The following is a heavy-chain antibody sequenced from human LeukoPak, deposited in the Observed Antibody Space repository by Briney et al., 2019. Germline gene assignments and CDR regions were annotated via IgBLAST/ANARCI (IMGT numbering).Heavy chain of an antibody. CDR3: AKDRGGGYSSSSTGFDY. J-gene: IGHJ4*02. V-gene: IGHV3-23*01. D-gene: IGHD6-6*01. Sequence: GGSLRLSCAASGFTISSYAMSWVRQAPGKGLEWVSTISSSGGRTYYADSVKGRFTISRDNSNNTLFLQMNSLRAEDTAVFYCAKDRGGGYSSSSTGFDYWGQGTLVTVSS. CDR1: GFTISSYA. CDR2: ISSSGGRT.